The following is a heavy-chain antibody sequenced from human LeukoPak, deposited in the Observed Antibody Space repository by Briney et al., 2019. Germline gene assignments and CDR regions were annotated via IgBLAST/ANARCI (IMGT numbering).Heavy chain of an antibody. Sequence: AEAPLIFCSAASGCFFSCYVRHWVHQAPEKLLGWVAAISYDGRNKEYVDSVKGRFTISRDNSKNTVYLQMNSLRAEDTAVYNCAKDRGYSHGFDYWGQGTLVTVSS. V-gene: IGHV3-30*18. D-gene: IGHD5-18*01. CDR1: GCFFSCYV. CDR2: ISYDGRNK. CDR3: AKDRGYSHGFDY. J-gene: IGHJ4*02.